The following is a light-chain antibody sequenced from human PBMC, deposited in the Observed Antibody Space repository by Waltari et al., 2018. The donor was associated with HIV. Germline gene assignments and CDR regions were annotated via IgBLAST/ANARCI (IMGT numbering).Light chain of an antibody. J-gene: IGLJ2*01. Sequence: SYELTQPPSVSVSPGQTARITCSGDALPKQYAYWYQQKPGQAPVLVIYKASERPSGIPERFSGSSSGTTVTLTISGVQAEDEADYYCQSADSSGTYPGVVFGGGTKLTVL. V-gene: IGLV3-25*03. CDR1: ALPKQY. CDR2: KAS. CDR3: QSADSSGTYPGVV.